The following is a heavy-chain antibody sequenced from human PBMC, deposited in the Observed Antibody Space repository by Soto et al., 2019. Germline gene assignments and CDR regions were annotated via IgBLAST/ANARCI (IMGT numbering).Heavy chain of an antibody. CDR1: GGSISSYY. CDR2: IYTSGST. Sequence: QVQLQESGPGLVKPSETLSLTCTVSGGSISSYYWSWIRQPAGKGLEWIGRIYTSGSTNYNPSLKSRVTMSVDTSKNQFSLKLSSVTAADTAVYYCARARITMVRGVQGIPYYFDYWGQGTLVTVSS. J-gene: IGHJ4*02. V-gene: IGHV4-4*07. D-gene: IGHD3-10*01. CDR3: ARARITMVRGVQGIPYYFDY.